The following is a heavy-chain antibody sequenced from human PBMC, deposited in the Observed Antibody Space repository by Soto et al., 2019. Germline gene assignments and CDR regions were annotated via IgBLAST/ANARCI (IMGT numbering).Heavy chain of an antibody. D-gene: IGHD1-7*01. CDR2: IYHSGST. J-gene: IGHJ4*02. CDR1: GGSISSGGYS. CDR3: GRESGETWDYEAY. Sequence: SETLSLTCAVSGGSISSGGYSWSWIRQPPGKGLEWIGYIYHSGSTQYNPSLKSRVTVSVDTSRNQFFLNLHSVTAADSAVYFCGRESGETWDYEAYWGQGTPVTVSS. V-gene: IGHV4-30-2*01.